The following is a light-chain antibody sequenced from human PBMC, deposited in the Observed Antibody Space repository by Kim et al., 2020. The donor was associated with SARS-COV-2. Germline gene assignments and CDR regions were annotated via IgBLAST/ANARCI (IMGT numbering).Light chain of an antibody. Sequence: GSPGQTASITCSGDKLGDKYACWYQQKPGQSPVLVIYQDSKRPSGIPERFSGSNSGNTATLTISGTQAMDEADYYCQAWDSSLVVFGGGTQLTVL. CDR2: QDS. J-gene: IGLJ2*01. CDR1: KLGDKY. CDR3: QAWDSSLVV. V-gene: IGLV3-1*01.